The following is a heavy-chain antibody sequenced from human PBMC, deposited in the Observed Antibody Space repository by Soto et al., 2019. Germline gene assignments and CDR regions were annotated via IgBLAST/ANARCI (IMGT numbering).Heavy chain of an antibody. CDR3: ARGRLGIDY. CDR2: INHSGST. J-gene: IGHJ4*02. V-gene: IGHV4-34*01. Sequence: QVQLQQWGAGLLKPSETLSLPCAVYGGSFSCYYWSWIRQPPGKGLEWIGEINHSGSTNYNPSLKSRVTISVDTSKNQFALKLSSVTAADTAVYYCARGRLGIDYWGQGTLVTVSS. CDR1: GGSFSCYY. D-gene: IGHD7-27*01.